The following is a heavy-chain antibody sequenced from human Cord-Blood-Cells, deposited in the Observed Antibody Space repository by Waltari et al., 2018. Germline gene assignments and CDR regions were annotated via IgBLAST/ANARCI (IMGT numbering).Heavy chain of an antibody. CDR3: ARDWRYGPNAFDI. J-gene: IGHJ3*02. V-gene: IGHV3-33*01. D-gene: IGHD1-20*01. CDR2: IWYDGSNK. CDR1: GFTFSSYG. Sequence: QVQLVESGGGVVQPGRSLRLSCAASGFTFSSYGMHWVRQAPGKGLEWVAVIWYDGSNKYYADSVKGRFTISRDNSKNTLYLQMNSLRAEDTAVYYCARDWRYGPNAFDIWGQGTMVTVSS.